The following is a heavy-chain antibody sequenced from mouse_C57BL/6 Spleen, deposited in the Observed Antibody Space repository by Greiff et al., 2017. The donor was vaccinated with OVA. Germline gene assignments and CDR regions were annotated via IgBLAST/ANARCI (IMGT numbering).Heavy chain of an antibody. Sequence: VQLQQSVAELVRPGASVKLSCTASGFNIKNTYMPWVKQRPEQGLEWIGRIDPANGNTKYAPKFQGKATITADTSSNTAYLQLSNLTSEDSAIDYWASTTVNYFDDRGKGTTLTVAS. D-gene: IGHD1-1*01. CDR1: GFNIKNTY. J-gene: IGHJ2*01. CDR3: ASTTVNYFDD. V-gene: IGHV14-3*01. CDR2: IDPANGNT.